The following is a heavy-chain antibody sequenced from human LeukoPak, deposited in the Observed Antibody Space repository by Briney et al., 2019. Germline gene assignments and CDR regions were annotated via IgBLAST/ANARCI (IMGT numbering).Heavy chain of an antibody. Sequence: GGSLRLSCAASGFTFSSYAMSWVRQAPGKALEWVSAISGSGGSTYYAVSVKGRFTISRDNTKNTLYLQMNSLRAEDTAGYYCAKGSIAAADTGWFVPWGQGTLVTVSS. CDR2: ISGSGGST. CDR3: AKGSIAAADTGWFVP. J-gene: IGHJ5*02. D-gene: IGHD6-13*01. CDR1: GFTFSSYA. V-gene: IGHV3-23*01.